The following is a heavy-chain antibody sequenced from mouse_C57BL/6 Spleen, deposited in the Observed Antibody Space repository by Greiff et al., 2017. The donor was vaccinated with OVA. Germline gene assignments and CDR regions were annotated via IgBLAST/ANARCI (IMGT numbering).Heavy chain of an antibody. CDR2: IRSKSNNYAT. Sequence: DVHLVESGGGLVQPKGSLKLSCAASGFSFNTYAMNWVRQAPGKGLEWVARIRSKSNNYATYYADSVKDRFTISRDDSESMLYLQMNNLKTEDTAMYYCVRGGYVGYFDVWGTGTTVTVSS. J-gene: IGHJ1*03. D-gene: IGHD3-1*01. CDR3: VRGGYVGYFDV. V-gene: IGHV10-1*01. CDR1: GFSFNTYA.